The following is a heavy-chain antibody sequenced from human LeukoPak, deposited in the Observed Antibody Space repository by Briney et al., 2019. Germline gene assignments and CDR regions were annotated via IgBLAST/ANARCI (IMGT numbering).Heavy chain of an antibody. CDR1: GFTFSSYS. V-gene: IGHV3-21*01. J-gene: IGHJ4*02. Sequence: GGSLRLSCAASGFTFSSYSLNWARQAPGKGLEWISSISGTSNSYKYYADSVKGRFTISRDDAKNSLYLQMNSLRAEDTAVYYCARPSINDYGDFGYWDQGTLVTVSS. CDR2: ISGTSNSYK. D-gene: IGHD4-17*01. CDR3: ARPSINDYGDFGY.